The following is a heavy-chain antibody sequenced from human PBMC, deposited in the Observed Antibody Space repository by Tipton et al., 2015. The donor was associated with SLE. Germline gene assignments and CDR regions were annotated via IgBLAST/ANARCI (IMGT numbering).Heavy chain of an antibody. V-gene: IGHV4-4*07. Sequence: TLSLTCTVSGGSISSYYWNWIRQAAGKGLEWIGRISTSGSTKYNPSFKSRVTLSLDTSKNQFSLKLTSVTAADTAFYYCARHYTTGWDLGYWGQGTLVSVSS. CDR1: GGSISSYY. CDR3: ARHYTTGWDLGY. D-gene: IGHD2-8*01. CDR2: ISTSGST. J-gene: IGHJ4*02.